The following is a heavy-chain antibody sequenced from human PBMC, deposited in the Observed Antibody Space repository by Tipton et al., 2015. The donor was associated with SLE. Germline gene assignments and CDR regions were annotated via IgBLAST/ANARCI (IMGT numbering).Heavy chain of an antibody. V-gene: IGHV4-39*07. CDR1: GDSISSGSYQ. J-gene: IGHJ4*02. Sequence: TLSLTCTVSGDSISSGSYQWGWIRQPPGKGLEWIASMFYGGSTYYNPSLKSRVTISVDTSENHFSLKLSSVTAADTAIYYCASLSYIWGDPDSWGQGTLVTVSS. CDR3: ASLSYIWGDPDS. CDR2: MFYGGST. D-gene: IGHD3-16*01.